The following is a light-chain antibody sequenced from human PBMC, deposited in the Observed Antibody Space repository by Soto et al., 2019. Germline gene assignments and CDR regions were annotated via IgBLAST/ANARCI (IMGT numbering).Light chain of an antibody. J-gene: IGKJ5*01. V-gene: IGKV1-39*01. Sequence: DAQLTQSPSSLSASVGDSVTITCRASLSIGTYLNWYRRKPGKAPDLLIYGAPTLQSGAPTRFSGGGSGTYFTLTIRSLQPADSASYFCQQSDSGVTFGQGTRLENK. CDR1: LSIGTY. CDR3: QQSDSGVT. CDR2: GAP.